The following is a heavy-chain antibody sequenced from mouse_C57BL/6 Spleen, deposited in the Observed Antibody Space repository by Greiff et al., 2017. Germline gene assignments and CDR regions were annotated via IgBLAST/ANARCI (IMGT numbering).Heavy chain of an antibody. CDR1: GYSFTGYY. D-gene: IGHD2-1*01. J-gene: IGHJ4*01. CDR2: INPSTGGT. CDR3: ARGGNYVRGYYYAMDY. Sequence: VHVKQSGPELVKPGASVKISCKASGYSFTGYYMNWVKQSPEKSLEWIGEINPSTGGTTYNQKFKAKATLTVDKSSSTAYMQLKSLTSEDSAVYYCARGGNYVRGYYYAMDYWGQGTSVTVSS. V-gene: IGHV1-42*01.